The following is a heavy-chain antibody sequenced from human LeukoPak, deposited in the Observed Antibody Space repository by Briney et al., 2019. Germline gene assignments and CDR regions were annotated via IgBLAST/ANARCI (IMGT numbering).Heavy chain of an antibody. CDR1: GGSISSGGYY. CDR2: IYHSGST. D-gene: IGHD1-26*01. CDR3: AGSIVGVTRGYFQH. V-gene: IGHV4-30-2*01. J-gene: IGHJ1*01. Sequence: PSETLSLTCTVSGGSISSGGYYWSWIRQPPGKGLEWIGYIYHSGSTYYNPSLKSRVTISVDRSKNQFSLKLSSVTAADTAVYYCAGSIVGVTRGYFQHWGQGTLVTVSS.